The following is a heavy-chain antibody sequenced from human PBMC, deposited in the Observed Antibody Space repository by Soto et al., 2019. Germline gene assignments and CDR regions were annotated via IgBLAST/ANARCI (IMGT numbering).Heavy chain of an antibody. CDR2: ISAYNGNT. CDR3: ARDRAGVMVRGVIGDPPDY. J-gene: IGHJ4*02. Sequence: ASVKVSCKASGYTFTSYGISWVRQAPGQGLEWMGWISAYNGNTNYAQKLQGRVTMTTDTSTSTAYMELRSLRSDDTAVYYCARDRAGVMVRGVIGDPPDYWGQGTLVTVSS. D-gene: IGHD3-10*01. V-gene: IGHV1-18*01. CDR1: GYTFTSYG.